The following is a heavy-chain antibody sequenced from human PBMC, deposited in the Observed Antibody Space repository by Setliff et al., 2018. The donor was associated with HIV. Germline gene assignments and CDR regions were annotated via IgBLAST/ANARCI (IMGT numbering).Heavy chain of an antibody. V-gene: IGHV4-61*01. D-gene: IGHD6-6*01. J-gene: IGHJ6*03. CDR2: IYYSGTT. Sequence: LSLTCTVSGDSVSSASYYWSWIRQPPGKGLEWNGYIYYSGTTKYNPSLKSRVTITVDTSKNQFSLKLSSVTAADTAVYYCASEAWTAYRSSSGYYYYYMDVWGKGTTVTVSS. CDR1: GDSVSSASYY. CDR3: ASEAWTAYRSSSGYYYYYMDV.